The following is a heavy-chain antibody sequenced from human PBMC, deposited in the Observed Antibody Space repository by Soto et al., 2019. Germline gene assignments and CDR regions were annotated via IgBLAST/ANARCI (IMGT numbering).Heavy chain of an antibody. Sequence: ASVKVSCKASGYTFTSYAMHWVRQAPGQRLEWMGWINAGNGNTKYSQKFQGRVTITRDTSASTAYMELSSLRSEDTAVYYCARPLRFLEWSPPSPDYYYYGMDVWGQGTAVTVSS. CDR3: ARPLRFLEWSPPSPDYYYYGMDV. V-gene: IGHV1-3*01. J-gene: IGHJ6*02. CDR1: GYTFTSYA. CDR2: INAGNGNT. D-gene: IGHD3-3*01.